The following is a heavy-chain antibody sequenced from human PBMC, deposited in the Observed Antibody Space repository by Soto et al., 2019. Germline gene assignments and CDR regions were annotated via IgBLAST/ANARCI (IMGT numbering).Heavy chain of an antibody. Sequence: SETLSLTCTVSGGSVTSTSYYWSWIRQPPGKGLEWIGYMHYSGSTNYNPSLKSRVTISVDTSKNQFSLKLSSVTAADTAVYYCARGGWFDPWGQGTLVSVSS. CDR2: MHYSGST. CDR1: GGSVTSTSYY. V-gene: IGHV4-61*01. CDR3: ARGGWFDP. J-gene: IGHJ5*02.